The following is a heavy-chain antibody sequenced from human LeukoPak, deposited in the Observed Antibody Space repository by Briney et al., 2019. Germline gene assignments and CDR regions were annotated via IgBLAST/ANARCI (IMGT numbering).Heavy chain of an antibody. CDR1: GGSISGSSYH. V-gene: IGHV4-39*01. J-gene: IGHJ4*02. CDR3: ATTYSYTSGGYDY. Sequence: SETLSLTCTVSGGSISGSSYHWGWIRQSPGKGLEWTGSINYSGTTYYNPSLKSRVTISVDTSKNQFSLKVSSVTAADTAVYYCATTYSYTSGGYDYWGQGTLVTVSS. CDR2: INYSGTT. D-gene: IGHD5-18*01.